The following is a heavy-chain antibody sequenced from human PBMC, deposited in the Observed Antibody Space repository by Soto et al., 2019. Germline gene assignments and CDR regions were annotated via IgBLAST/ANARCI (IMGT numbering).Heavy chain of an antibody. Sequence: QVQLQESGPGLVKPSQTLSLPCTVSGGSIISHTYYWSWIRQSPGKGLEWIGYVHYSGSTYYNPSVKSRVSRSADTSKNQRSLKLTSVTAADTAVDYCAMQDFYDVDGYMFFQNWGQGTLVTVSS. D-gene: IGHD3-22*01. CDR1: GGSIISHTYY. J-gene: IGHJ1*01. CDR2: VHYSGST. V-gene: IGHV4-30-4*01. CDR3: AMQDFYDVDGYMFFQN.